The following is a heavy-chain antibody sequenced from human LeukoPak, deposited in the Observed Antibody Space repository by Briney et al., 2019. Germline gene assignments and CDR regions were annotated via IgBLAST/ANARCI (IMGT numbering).Heavy chain of an antibody. CDR2: IYYSGST. V-gene: IGHV4-59*12. J-gene: IGHJ2*01. CDR1: GGSISSYY. D-gene: IGHD6-13*01. Sequence: SETLSLTCTVSGGSISSYYWSWIRQPPGKGLEWIGYIYYSGSTNYNPSLKSRVTISVDTSKNQFSLKLSSVTAADTAVYYCAREEGQQLVHWYFDLWGRGTLVTVSS. CDR3: AREEGQQLVHWYFDL.